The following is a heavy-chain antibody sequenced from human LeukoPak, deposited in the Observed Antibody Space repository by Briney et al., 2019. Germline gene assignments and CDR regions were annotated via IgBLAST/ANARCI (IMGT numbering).Heavy chain of an antibody. CDR2: ISAYNGNT. CDR3: ARDHPSYYDFWSGCDFDY. Sequence: ASVKVSCKASGYTFTSYGISWVRQAPGQGLEWMGWISAYNGNTNYAQKLQGRVTMTTDTSTSTAYMELRSLRSDDTAVYYCARDHPSYYDFWSGCDFDYWGQGTLVTVSS. J-gene: IGHJ4*02. V-gene: IGHV1-18*01. D-gene: IGHD3-3*01. CDR1: GYTFTSYG.